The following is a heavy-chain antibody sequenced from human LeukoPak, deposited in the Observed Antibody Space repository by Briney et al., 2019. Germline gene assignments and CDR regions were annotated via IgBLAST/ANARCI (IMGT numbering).Heavy chain of an antibody. D-gene: IGHD3-3*01. CDR3: AAELKVGDVYFDP. Sequence: GASVKASCKASGYTFTRYTVHWVRQAPGQSLEWMGWINTDNGITKYSQKFQGRVTLTRDMSTSTAYMEVSSLTSEDTATYYCAAELKVGDVYFDPWGQGTLVTVSS. V-gene: IGHV1-3*04. J-gene: IGHJ5*02. CDR1: GYTFTRYT. CDR2: INTDNGIT.